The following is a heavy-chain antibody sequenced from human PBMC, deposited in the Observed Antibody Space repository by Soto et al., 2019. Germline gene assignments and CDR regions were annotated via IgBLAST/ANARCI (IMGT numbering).Heavy chain of an antibody. D-gene: IGHD6-13*01. CDR2: IWYDGSNK. Sequence: GGSLRLSCAASGFTFSSYGMHWVRQAPGKGLEWVAVIWYDGSNKYYADSVKGRFTISRANSKNTLYLQMYSLRAEDTAVYYCARVLAAAGYYYYGMDVWGQGTTVTVSS. J-gene: IGHJ6*02. V-gene: IGHV3-33*01. CDR1: GFTFSSYG. CDR3: ARVLAAAGYYYYGMDV.